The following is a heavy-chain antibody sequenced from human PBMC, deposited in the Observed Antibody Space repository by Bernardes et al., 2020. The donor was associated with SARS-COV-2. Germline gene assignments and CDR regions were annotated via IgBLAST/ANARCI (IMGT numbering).Heavy chain of an antibody. CDR2: FYSGDST. J-gene: IGHJ4*02. Sequence: WGSLRLSCAASGFTVSSIYMSWVRQAPGKGLECVSFFYSGDSTYYADSVKGRFTISRDNSKNTLYLHMNSLRAEDTAMYFCARALSVGYDYWCKGTLVTVPS. CDR3: ARALSVGYDY. D-gene: IGHD1-26*01. CDR1: GFTVSSIY. V-gene: IGHV3-66*02.